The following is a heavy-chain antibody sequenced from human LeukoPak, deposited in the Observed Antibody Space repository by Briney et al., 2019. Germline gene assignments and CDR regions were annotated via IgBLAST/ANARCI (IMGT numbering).Heavy chain of an antibody. V-gene: IGHV3-48*03. J-gene: IGHJ4*02. CDR1: GFTFSNYE. D-gene: IGHD3-9*01. Sequence: PGGSLRLSCAASGFTFSNYEMNWVRQAPGKGLDWVSYITGSGSTIYYADSVRGRFTISRDDAKKSLYLQMNSLRAEDTAVYYCARGLTYCDILTGYHDRLDYFDYWGQGTLVTVSS. CDR2: ITGSGSTI. CDR3: ARGLTYCDILTGYHDRLDYFDY.